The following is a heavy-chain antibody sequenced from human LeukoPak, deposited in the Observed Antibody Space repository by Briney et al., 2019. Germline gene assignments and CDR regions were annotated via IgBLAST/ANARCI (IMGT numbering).Heavy chain of an antibody. CDR3: AGGIAAIDALDY. CDR1: GGSISSSSYY. D-gene: IGHD6-13*01. Sequence: PSETLSLTCTVSGGSISSSSYYWGWLRQPPGKGLERIGSIYSSGSTYYNPSLKSRVTISVDTSKNQFSLKLSSVAAADTAVYYCAGGIAAIDALDYWGQGTLVTVSS. V-gene: IGHV4-39*01. CDR2: IYSSGST. J-gene: IGHJ4*02.